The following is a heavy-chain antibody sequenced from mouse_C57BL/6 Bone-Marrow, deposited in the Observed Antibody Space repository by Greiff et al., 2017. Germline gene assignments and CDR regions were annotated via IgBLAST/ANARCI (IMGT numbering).Heavy chain of an antibody. Sequence: EVMLVESGGGLVQPGGSMKLSCVASGFTFSNYWMNWVRQSPEKGLEWVAQIRLKSDNYATHYAESVKGRFTISSDDSKSSVYLQMNNLRAEDTGIYYCTEDGRPCDYWGQGTTLTVSS. CDR1: GFTFSNYW. J-gene: IGHJ2*01. D-gene: IGHD1-1*01. V-gene: IGHV6-3*01. CDR2: IRLKSDNYAT. CDR3: TEDGRPCDY.